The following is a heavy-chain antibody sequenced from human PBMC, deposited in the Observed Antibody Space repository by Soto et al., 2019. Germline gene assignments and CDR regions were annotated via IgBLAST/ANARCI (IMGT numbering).Heavy chain of an antibody. D-gene: IGHD3-3*01. Sequence: SETLSLTCAVYGGSVNGYYWNWVRQPPGKGLEWFGEINHTGGTHYNPSLKSRVTMSVDTSKNQFSLRLSSVTAADTAIYYCATRITVFGLLIPPFDPWGQGTQVTVS. CDR2: INHTGGT. CDR1: GGSVNGYY. CDR3: ATRITVFGLLIPPFDP. V-gene: IGHV4-34*01. J-gene: IGHJ5*02.